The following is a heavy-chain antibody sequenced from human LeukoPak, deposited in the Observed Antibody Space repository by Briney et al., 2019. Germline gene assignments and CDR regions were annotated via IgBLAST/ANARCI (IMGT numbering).Heavy chain of an antibody. Sequence: SETLSLTCTVSGDSISGYYWSWIRQPPGKGLEWIGYIYYSGRTNYNASLKSRVTISVDTSKNQFSLKLSSVTAADTAVYYCARRRRYCSSTSCYFDYWGQGTLVTVSS. CDR1: GDSISGYY. V-gene: IGHV4-59*12. CDR2: IYYSGRT. J-gene: IGHJ4*02. CDR3: ARRRRYCSSTSCYFDY. D-gene: IGHD2-2*01.